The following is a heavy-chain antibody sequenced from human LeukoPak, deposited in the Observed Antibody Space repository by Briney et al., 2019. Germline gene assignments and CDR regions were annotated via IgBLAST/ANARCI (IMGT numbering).Heavy chain of an antibody. CDR1: GFTFNHYA. CDR3: AKDAQRGFDYSNSLEY. Sequence: GGSLRLSCAATGFTFNHYAMHWVRQATGKGPEWVTVIWSDGTNRYYADSVKGRFTISRDDAGKTVYLQMSSLRPEDTGVYYCAKDAQRGFDYSNSLEYWGRGTPVTVST. D-gene: IGHD4-11*01. CDR2: IWSDGTNR. J-gene: IGHJ4*02. V-gene: IGHV3-33*03.